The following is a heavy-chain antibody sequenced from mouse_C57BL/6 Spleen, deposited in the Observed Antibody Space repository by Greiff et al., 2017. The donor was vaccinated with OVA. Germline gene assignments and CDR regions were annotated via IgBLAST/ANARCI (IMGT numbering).Heavy chain of an antibody. V-gene: IGHV5-17*01. Sequence: EVMLVESGGGLVKPGGSLKLSCAASGFTFSDYGMHWVRQAPEKGLEWVAYISSGSSTIYYADTVKGRFTISRDNAKNTLFLQMTSLRSEDTAMYYCARLNYDGKGDGYFDVWGTGTTVTVSS. J-gene: IGHJ1*03. D-gene: IGHD1-1*01. CDR3: ARLNYDGKGDGYFDV. CDR1: GFTFSDYG. CDR2: ISSGSSTI.